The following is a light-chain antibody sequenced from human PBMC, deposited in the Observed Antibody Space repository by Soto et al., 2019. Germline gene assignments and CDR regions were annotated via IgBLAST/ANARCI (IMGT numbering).Light chain of an antibody. J-gene: IGKJ5*01. CDR3: QQYGASPR. CDR1: QSVSSSY. V-gene: IGKV3-20*01. CDR2: GAS. Sequence: DIVLTQSPGTLSLSPGERATLSCRASQSVSSSYLAWYQHKPGQAPRLLIYGASNRATGIPDRFSGSGSGTDFTLTIKRLEPEDFAVYFCQQYGASPRFGQGTRLEI.